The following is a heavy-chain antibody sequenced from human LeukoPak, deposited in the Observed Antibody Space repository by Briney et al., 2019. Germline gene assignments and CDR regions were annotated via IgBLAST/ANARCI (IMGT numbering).Heavy chain of an antibody. V-gene: IGHV4-59*01. CDR3: ARVSNPISFGELWKHYYYYYYMDV. CDR2: LSFSGST. D-gene: IGHD3-10*01. Sequence: SETLSLTCTVSGGSISSYSWSWIRQPPGQGLYWIGYLSFSGSTNYIPSLKSRVTISVDTSKNQFSLKLSSVTAADTAVYYCARVSNPISFGELWKHYYYYYYMDVWGKGTTVTVSS. CDR1: GGSISSYS. J-gene: IGHJ6*03.